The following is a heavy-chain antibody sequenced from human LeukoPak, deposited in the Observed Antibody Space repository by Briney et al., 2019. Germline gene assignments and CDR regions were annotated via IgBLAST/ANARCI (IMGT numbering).Heavy chain of an antibody. CDR2: IYYTGST. CDR1: GGSISTYY. Sequence: SETLSLTCTVSGGSISTYYWSWIRQSPGKGLEWIGYIYYTGSTNYNPSLKSRVTISVDTSKNQFSLKLSSVTAADTAVYYCARGGYVGFSDYYYYGMDVWGQGTTVTVSS. V-gene: IGHV4-59*08. J-gene: IGHJ6*02. D-gene: IGHD1-26*01. CDR3: ARGGYVGFSDYYYYGMDV.